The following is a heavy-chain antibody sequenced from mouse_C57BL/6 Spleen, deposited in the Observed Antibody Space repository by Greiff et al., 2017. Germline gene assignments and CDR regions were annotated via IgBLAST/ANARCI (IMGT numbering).Heavy chain of an antibody. CDR1: GYAFSSYW. V-gene: IGHV1-80*01. D-gene: IGHD1-1*01. CDR2: IYPGDGDT. Sequence: QVQLQQSGAELVKPGASVKISCKASGYAFSSYWMNWVKQRPGKGLEWIGQIYPGDGDTNYNGKFKGKATLTADKSSSTAYMQLSSLTSEDSAVYFCARSFTTVEDYYAMDYWGQGTSVTVSS. CDR3: ARSFTTVEDYYAMDY. J-gene: IGHJ4*01.